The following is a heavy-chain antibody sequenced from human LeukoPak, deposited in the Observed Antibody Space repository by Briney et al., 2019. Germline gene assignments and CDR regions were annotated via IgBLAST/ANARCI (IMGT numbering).Heavy chain of an antibody. Sequence: SETLSLTCGVSGGSISSGGYSWSWIRQPPGKGLEWIGYIYHSGSTYYNPSLKSRVTISVDRSKNQFSLKLSSVTAADTAVYYCACGYGDANFDYWGQGTLVTVSS. D-gene: IGHD4-17*01. V-gene: IGHV4-30-2*01. CDR2: IYHSGST. CDR1: GGSISSGGYS. CDR3: ACGYGDANFDY. J-gene: IGHJ4*02.